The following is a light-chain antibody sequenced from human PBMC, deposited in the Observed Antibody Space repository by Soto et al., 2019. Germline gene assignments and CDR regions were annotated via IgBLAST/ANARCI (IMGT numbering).Light chain of an antibody. J-gene: IGLJ2*01. Sequence: QPVLTQSSSPSASLGSSVKLTCTLSSGHSSYIIAWHQQQPGKAPRYLMKLEGSGSYNKGSGVPDRFSGSSSGADRYLTISNLQSEDEADYYCETWDSNTVVFGGGTKLTVL. CDR1: SGHSSYI. V-gene: IGLV4-60*03. CDR2: LEGSGSY. CDR3: ETWDSNTVV.